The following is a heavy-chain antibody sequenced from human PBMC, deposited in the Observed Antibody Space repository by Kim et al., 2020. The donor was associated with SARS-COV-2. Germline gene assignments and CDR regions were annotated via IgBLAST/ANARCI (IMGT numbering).Heavy chain of an antibody. J-gene: IGHJ4*02. V-gene: IGHV3-23*01. Sequence: DAGKVRFTISSDNSKNTMYLKVNSLRAEDTAVYYCAKGKHGGYDFDYWGQGTLVTVSS. D-gene: IGHD5-12*01. CDR3: AKGKHGGYDFDY.